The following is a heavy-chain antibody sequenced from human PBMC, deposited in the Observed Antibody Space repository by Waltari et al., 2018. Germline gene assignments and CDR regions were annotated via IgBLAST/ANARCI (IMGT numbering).Heavy chain of an antibody. CDR2: VSAGGDTV. CDR3: ARVWGSYRSFDY. Sequence: EVQLVESGGGLVQPGGSLRVSCAASGFTFTSYAISWVSQAPGKVVEWWYVVSAGGDTVYEPESVEGRCTISRDNARNSVYLEMGGLSAEDTAVYYCARVWGSYRSFDYWGQGTLVTVSS. D-gene: IGHD3-16*02. V-gene: IGHV3-23*04. J-gene: IGHJ4*02. CDR1: GFTFTSYA.